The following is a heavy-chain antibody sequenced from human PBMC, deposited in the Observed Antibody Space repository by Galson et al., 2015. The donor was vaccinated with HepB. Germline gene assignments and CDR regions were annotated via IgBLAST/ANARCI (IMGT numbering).Heavy chain of an antibody. V-gene: IGHV6-1*01. CDR3: ARSGWGSSGYNYYYGMDV. CDR2: TYYRSKWYN. D-gene: IGHD3-22*01. J-gene: IGHJ6*02. CDR1: GDSVSSNSAA. Sequence: CAISGDSVSSNSAAWNWIRQSPSRGLEWLGRTYYRSKWYNDYAVSVKSRIAINPDTSKNQFSLQLNSVTPEDTAVYYCARSGWGSSGYNYYYGMDVWGQVTTVTVS.